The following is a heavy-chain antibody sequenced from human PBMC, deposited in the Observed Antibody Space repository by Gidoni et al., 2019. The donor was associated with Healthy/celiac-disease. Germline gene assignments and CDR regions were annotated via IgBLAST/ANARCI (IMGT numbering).Heavy chain of an antibody. V-gene: IGHV4-34*01. J-gene: IGHJ4*02. D-gene: IGHD4-17*01. CDR3: AREGGYGDYRDY. CDR1: GGSFSGYY. CDR2: INHSGST. Sequence: QVQLQQWGAGLLKPSETRSLTGAGYGGSFSGYYWSWIRQPPGKGLEWIGEINHSGSTNYNPSLKSRVTISVDTSKNQFSLKLSSVTAADTAVYYCAREGGYGDYRDYWGQGTLVTVSS.